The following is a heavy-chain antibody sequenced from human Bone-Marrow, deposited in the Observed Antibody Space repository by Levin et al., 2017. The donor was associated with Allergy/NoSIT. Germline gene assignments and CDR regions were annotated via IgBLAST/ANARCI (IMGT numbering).Heavy chain of an antibody. Sequence: GESLKISCSASGFIFSNHSINWVRQAPGKGLEWVSSISSSSRYIHYADSVKGRVTISRDNAKNTLYLQMDRLRVEDTAMYYCARMGASHSSSGYYFDYWGQGTLVTVSS. CDR3: ARMGASHSSSGYYFDY. CDR2: ISSSSRYI. V-gene: IGHV3-21*06. J-gene: IGHJ4*02. D-gene: IGHD4/OR15-4a*01. CDR1: GFIFSNHS.